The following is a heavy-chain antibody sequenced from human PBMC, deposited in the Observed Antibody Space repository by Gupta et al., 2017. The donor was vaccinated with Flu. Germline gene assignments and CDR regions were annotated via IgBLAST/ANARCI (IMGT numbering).Heavy chain of an antibody. V-gene: IGHV4-39*01. D-gene: IGHD5-18*01. CDR1: GDSISSSNYK. Sequence: QVQLQESGPGLANPSETLSLTCAVSGDSISSSNYKWGWIRQPPGKGLEWIGSINYSGATYYNPSLKSRVTISVDTSKNQVSLKLSSVTAADTAVYYCARRISYGKTFDYWGQGTLVAVSS. J-gene: IGHJ4*02. CDR3: ARRISYGKTFDY. CDR2: INYSGAT.